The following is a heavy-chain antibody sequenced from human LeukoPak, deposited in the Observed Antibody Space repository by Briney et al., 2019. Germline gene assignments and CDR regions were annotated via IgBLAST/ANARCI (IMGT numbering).Heavy chain of an antibody. D-gene: IGHD3-16*01. CDR3: ARPSTYKWGIDY. Sequence: ASLKVSCKTSGYTFTTFGITWVRQAPGQGLEYMGWININTDETYYAEKFQGRLTMSADTATNTAYMELRSLGSDDTAVYYCARPSTYKWGIDYWGQGTLVTVSS. CDR2: ININTDET. V-gene: IGHV1-18*01. CDR1: GYTFTTFG. J-gene: IGHJ4*02.